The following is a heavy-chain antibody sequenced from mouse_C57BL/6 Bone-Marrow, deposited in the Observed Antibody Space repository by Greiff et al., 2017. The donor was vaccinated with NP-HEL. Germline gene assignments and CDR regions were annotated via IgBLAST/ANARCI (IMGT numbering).Heavy chain of an antibody. CDR1: GYSVTSGYY. V-gene: IGHV3-6*01. CDR2: ISYAGSN. Sequence: EVKLMESGPGLVKPSQSLSLTCSVTGYSVTSGYYWNWIRRFPGNKLEWVGSISYAGSNNSSPSLKNRISITRDTSKNQFFLKLNSVTAEDTATYYCARAYGNYLDYWGQGTTLTVSS. CDR3: ARAYGNYLDY. D-gene: IGHD2-10*02. J-gene: IGHJ2*01.